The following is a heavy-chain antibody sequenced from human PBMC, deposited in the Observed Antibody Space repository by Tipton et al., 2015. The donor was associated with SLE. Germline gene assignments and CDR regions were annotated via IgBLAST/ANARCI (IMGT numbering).Heavy chain of an antibody. CDR3: ARNTPSGYGGNPSMGLFDY. D-gene: IGHD4-23*01. CDR2: VYYSGNT. CDR1: GGSISSHY. V-gene: IGHV4-59*11. J-gene: IGHJ4*02. Sequence: TLSLTCTVSGGSISSHYWSWIRQPPGKGLEWIGYVYYSGNTNYNPSLKSRVTISVDTSKNQFSLKLSSVTAADTAVYYCARNTPSGYGGNPSMGLFDYWGQGTLVTVSS.